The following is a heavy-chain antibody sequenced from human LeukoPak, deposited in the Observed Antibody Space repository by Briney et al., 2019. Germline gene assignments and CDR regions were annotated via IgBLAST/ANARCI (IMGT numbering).Heavy chain of an antibody. V-gene: IGHV4-59*01. CDR1: GGSISSYY. CDR3: ARVKSRRVWFDP. CDR2: IYYSGST. J-gene: IGHJ5*02. Sequence: SETLSLTCTVSGGSISSYYWSWIRRPPGKGLEWIGYIYYSGSTNYNPSLKSRVTISVDTSKNQFSLKLSSVTAADTAVYYCARVKSRRVWFDPWGQGTLVTVSS.